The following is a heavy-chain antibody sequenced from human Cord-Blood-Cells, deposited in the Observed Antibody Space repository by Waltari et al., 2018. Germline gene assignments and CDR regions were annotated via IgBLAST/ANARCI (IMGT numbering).Heavy chain of an antibody. D-gene: IGHD6-13*01. CDR2: IYPGDSDT. V-gene: IGHV5-51*01. Sequence: EVQLVQSGAEVKTPGESVKMSCKGSGYSFTSYWLGGVSKMPGKGLEWMGIIYPGDSDTRYSPSFQGQVTISADKSISTAYLQWSSLKASDTAMYYCARFRRQQLYFDYWGQGTLVTVSS. J-gene: IGHJ4*02. CDR3: ARFRRQQLYFDY. CDR1: GYSFTSYW.